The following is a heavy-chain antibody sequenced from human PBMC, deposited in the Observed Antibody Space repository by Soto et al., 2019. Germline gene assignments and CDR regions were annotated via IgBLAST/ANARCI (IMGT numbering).Heavy chain of an antibody. V-gene: IGHV3-15*07. Sequence: GGPLRLSCAAPGFTFSNDRITWARQAQGKGMEWVRSIKSKTDGGTTDYAAPVMGRFTISRDDALNMLYLQITSLKSVHTAVYFCVTHTVITNHYYNYCGTYVWGQGTTVTVSS. CDR1: GFTFSNDR. D-gene: IGHD4-17*01. CDR2: IKSKTDGGTT. J-gene: IGHJ6*02. CDR3: VTHTVITNHYYNYCGTYV.